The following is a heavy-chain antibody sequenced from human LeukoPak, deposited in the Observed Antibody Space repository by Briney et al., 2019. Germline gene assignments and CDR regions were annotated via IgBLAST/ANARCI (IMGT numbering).Heavy chain of an antibody. CDR2: IIPIFGTA. J-gene: IGHJ3*02. V-gene: IGHV1-69*05. CDR1: GGTFSSYA. CDR3: ARQRITIFGVVIASAENAFDI. Sequence: SVKVSCKASGGTFSSYAISWVRQAPGQGLEWMGGIIPIFGTANYAQKFQGRVTITTDESTSTAYMELSSLRSEDTAVYYCARQRITIFGVVIASAENAFDIWGQGTMVTVSS. D-gene: IGHD3-3*01.